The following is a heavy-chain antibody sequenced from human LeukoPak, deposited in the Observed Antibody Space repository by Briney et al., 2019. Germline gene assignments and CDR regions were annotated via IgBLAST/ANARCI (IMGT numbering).Heavy chain of an antibody. CDR1: GFTFSSYA. CDR3: ASPSATVTTLDY. J-gene: IGHJ4*02. V-gene: IGHV3-30-3*01. D-gene: IGHD4-4*01. Sequence: ALRLSCAASGFTFSSYAMHWVRPAPGKGLEWVAVISYDGSNKYYADSAKGRFTISRDNSKNTLYLQMNSLRAEDTAVYYCASPSATVTTLDYWGQGTLVTVSS. CDR2: ISYDGSNK.